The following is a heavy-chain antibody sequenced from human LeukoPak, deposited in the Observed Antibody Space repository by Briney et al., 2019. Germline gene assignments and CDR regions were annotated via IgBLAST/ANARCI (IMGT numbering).Heavy chain of an antibody. CDR2: INHSGTT. CDR3: ARASSFDKPTRWNPAYFGP. J-gene: IGHJ5*02. D-gene: IGHD1-1*01. V-gene: IGHV4-34*01. CDR1: GGSLSGFY. Sequence: SETLSLTCAVHGGSLSGFYWSCIRQPPGKGLEWIGEINHSGTTNYNPSLKSRVTISVDTSKNQVSLDLASVTAADTAVYYCARASSFDKPTRWNPAYFGPWGPGSLVTVAS.